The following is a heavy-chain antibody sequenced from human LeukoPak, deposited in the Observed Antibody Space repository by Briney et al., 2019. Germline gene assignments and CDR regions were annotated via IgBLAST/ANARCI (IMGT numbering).Heavy chain of an antibody. V-gene: IGHV1-69*05. J-gene: IGHJ3*02. CDR1: GGTFSSYA. CDR2: IIPIFGTA. Sequence: GASVKVSCKASGGTFSSYAISWVRQAPGQGLEWMGGIIPIFGTANYAQKFQGRVTITTDESTSTAYMELSSLRSEDTAVYYCARSIGYCSSTSCYDAFDIWGQGTMVTVSS. CDR3: ARSIGYCSSTSCYDAFDI. D-gene: IGHD2-2*01.